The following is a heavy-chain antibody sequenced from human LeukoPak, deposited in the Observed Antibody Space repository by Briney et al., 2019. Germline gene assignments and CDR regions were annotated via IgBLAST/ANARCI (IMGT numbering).Heavy chain of an antibody. D-gene: IGHD3-16*01. CDR2: IWYDGSNK. Sequence: GGSLRLSCAASGFTFSSYGMHWVRQAPGKGLEWVAVIWYDGSNKYYADSVKGRFTISRDNSKNTLYLQMNSLRAEDTAVYYCASQGGGTYDYVWGSPIDYWGQGTLVTVSS. J-gene: IGHJ4*02. V-gene: IGHV3-33*01. CDR3: ASQGGGTYDYVWGSPIDY. CDR1: GFTFSSYG.